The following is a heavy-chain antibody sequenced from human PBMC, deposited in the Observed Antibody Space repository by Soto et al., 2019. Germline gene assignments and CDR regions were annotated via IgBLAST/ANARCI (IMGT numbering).Heavy chain of an antibody. V-gene: IGHV3-30*18. CDR2: ISYDGSNK. D-gene: IGHD3-10*01. CDR3: AKDGLGYYYGSGYYCGRDV. CDR1: GFTFSSYV. Sequence: QVQLVESGVGVVQPGRSLRLSCADSGFTFSSYVMHWVRQAPGKGLEWVAVISYDGSNKYYADSVKGRFTISSDNSKNTLYLQMNSLRAEDTAVYYCAKDGLGYYYGSGYYCGRDVGGQGTTVTVSS. J-gene: IGHJ6*02.